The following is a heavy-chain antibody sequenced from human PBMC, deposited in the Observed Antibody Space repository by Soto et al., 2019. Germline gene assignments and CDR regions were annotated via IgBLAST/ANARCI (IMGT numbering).Heavy chain of an antibody. CDR2: ISVYNDNT. Sequence: ASVKVSCKASGYTFTTYGISWVRQAPGQGLEWMGWISVYNDNTNYAQKVQGRVTMTTDTSTSTAYMELRSLRSDDTAVYYCARVGGIVATSLFEYWGQGTLVTVSS. V-gene: IGHV1-18*01. CDR1: GYTFTTYG. D-gene: IGHD5-12*01. CDR3: ARVGGIVATSLFEY. J-gene: IGHJ4*02.